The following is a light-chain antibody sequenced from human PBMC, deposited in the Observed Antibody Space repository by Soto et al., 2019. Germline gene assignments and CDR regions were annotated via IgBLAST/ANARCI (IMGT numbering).Light chain of an antibody. J-gene: IGLJ2*01. Sequence: QSALTQPPSASGSPGQSVTISCTGTSSDVGGYNYVSWYQQHPGKAPKLMIYEVSKRPSGVPDRFSGSKSGNTASLTVSGLLAVDEAVFYCSSYAGSNIVVFGGGTKLTVL. CDR1: SSDVGGYNY. CDR3: SSYAGSNIVV. V-gene: IGLV2-8*01. CDR2: EVS.